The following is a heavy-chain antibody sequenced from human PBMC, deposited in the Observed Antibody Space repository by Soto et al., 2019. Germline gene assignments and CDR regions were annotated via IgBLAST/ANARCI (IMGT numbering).Heavy chain of an antibody. V-gene: IGHV1-8*01. CDR3: ATYCSGGSCYSSADY. CDR2: KNPTSGNT. J-gene: IGHJ4*02. D-gene: IGHD2-15*01. CDR1: GYTFTSYD. Sequence: QVQLVQSGAEVKKPGASVKVSCKASGYTFTSYDINWVRQATGQGLEWMGWKNPTSGNTGYAQKFQGRVTMTRNTSIRTAYMELSSLRSEDTAVYYCATYCSGGSCYSSADYWGQGTLVTVSS.